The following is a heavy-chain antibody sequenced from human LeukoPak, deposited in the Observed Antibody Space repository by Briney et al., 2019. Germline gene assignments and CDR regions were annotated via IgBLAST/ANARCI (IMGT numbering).Heavy chain of an antibody. Sequence: PSETLSLTCAVYGGSFSGYYWSWIRQPPGKGLEWIGEINHSGSTNYNPSLKSRVTISVDTSKNQFSLKLSSVTAADTAVYYCARVKVVTPIWSDPWGQGTLVTVSS. CDR1: GGSFSGYY. V-gene: IGHV4-34*01. J-gene: IGHJ5*02. CDR2: INHSGST. D-gene: IGHD4-23*01. CDR3: ARVKVVTPIWSDP.